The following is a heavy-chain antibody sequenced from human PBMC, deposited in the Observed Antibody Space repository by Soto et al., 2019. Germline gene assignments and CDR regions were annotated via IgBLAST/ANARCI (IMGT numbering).Heavy chain of an antibody. CDR3: AKDVEMATIENWFDP. J-gene: IGHJ5*02. D-gene: IGHD5-12*01. Sequence: GGSLRLSCAASGFTFSSYAMSWVRRAPGKGLEWVSAISGSGGSTYYADSVKGRFTISRDNSKNTLYLQMNSLRAEDTAVYYCAKDVEMATIENWFDPWGQGTLVTVSS. V-gene: IGHV3-23*01. CDR1: GFTFSSYA. CDR2: ISGSGGST.